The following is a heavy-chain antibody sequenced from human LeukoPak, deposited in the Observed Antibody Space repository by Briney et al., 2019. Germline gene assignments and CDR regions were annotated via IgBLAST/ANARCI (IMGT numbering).Heavy chain of an antibody. Sequence: PSETLSLTCTVSGGSISSYYWSWLRQPAGKGLEWIGRIYTSGSTNYNPSLKSRVTMSVDTSKNQFSLKLSSVTAADTAVYYCARFGYCSGGSCYGGNYYYYGMDVWGQGTTVTVSS. CDR1: GGSISSYY. D-gene: IGHD2-15*01. V-gene: IGHV4-4*07. CDR2: IYTSGST. CDR3: ARFGYCSGGSCYGGNYYYYGMDV. J-gene: IGHJ6*02.